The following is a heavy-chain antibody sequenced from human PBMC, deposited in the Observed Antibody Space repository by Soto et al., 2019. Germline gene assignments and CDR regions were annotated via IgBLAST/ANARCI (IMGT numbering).Heavy chain of an antibody. CDR3: ARMVRLVGATYYFDY. CDR1: GFSLSDARMA. CDR2: IYSNDEK. V-gene: IGHV2-26*01. J-gene: IGHJ4*02. D-gene: IGHD1-26*01. Sequence: QVTLKESGPVLVKPTETLTLTCSVSGFSLSDARMAVSWIRQPPGKSLEWLAHIYSNDEKSYSTSLQRRLSISSDTSKSQVVLTMTILDPVDTATYYCARMVRLVGATYYFDYWGQGSLVTVPS.